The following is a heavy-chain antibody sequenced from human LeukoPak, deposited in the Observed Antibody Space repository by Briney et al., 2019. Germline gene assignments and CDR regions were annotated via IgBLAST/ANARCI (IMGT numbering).Heavy chain of an antibody. Sequence: GGSLRLSCAASGFTFSSYSMNWVRQAPGKGLEWVSSISSSSTYIYYADSVKGRFTISRDNAKNSLYLQMNSLRAEDTAVYYCAKDTRSIAAAVGYWGQGTLVTVSS. CDR3: AKDTRSIAAAVGY. J-gene: IGHJ4*02. D-gene: IGHD6-13*01. V-gene: IGHV3-21*04. CDR1: GFTFSSYS. CDR2: ISSSSTYI.